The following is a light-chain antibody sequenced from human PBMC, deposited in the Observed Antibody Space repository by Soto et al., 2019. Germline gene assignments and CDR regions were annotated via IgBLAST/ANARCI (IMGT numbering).Light chain of an antibody. J-gene: IGKJ4*01. V-gene: IGKV3-15*01. CDR1: QSVSSN. Sequence: EIVMTQSPATLSVSPGERATLSCRASQSVSSNLAWYQQKPGQAPRLLIYGASTRPTGIPARFGGSGSGTEFTLTISSLQSEDFALYYCQQYNNWPPLTFGGGTKVEIK. CDR3: QQYNNWPPLT. CDR2: GAS.